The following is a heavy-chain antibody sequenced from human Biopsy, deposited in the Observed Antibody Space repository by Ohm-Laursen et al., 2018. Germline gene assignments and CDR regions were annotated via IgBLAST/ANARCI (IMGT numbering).Heavy chain of an antibody. CDR2: IYYDGIT. D-gene: IGHD5-12*01. CDR3: ARVAGGYAYYYGMDV. Sequence: GTLSLTCTVSGDSISSNYWSWIRQPPGKGLEWIGNIYYDGITYYNPSLKSRVAMSVDTSKNQFSLRLTSVTAADTAVYYCARVAGGYAYYYGMDVWGQGTTVIVSS. CDR1: GDSISSNY. V-gene: IGHV4-59*04. J-gene: IGHJ6*02.